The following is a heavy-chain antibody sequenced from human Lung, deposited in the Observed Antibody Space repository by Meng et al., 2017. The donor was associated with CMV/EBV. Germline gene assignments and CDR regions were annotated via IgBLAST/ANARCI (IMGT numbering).Heavy chain of an antibody. CDR3: AKDLAAAGQLYYYYGMDV. CDR2: ISNTGSVK. V-gene: IGHV3-48*04. CDR1: GFTFSSYT. D-gene: IGHD6-13*01. Sequence: GGSLRLXCAASGFTFSSYTMNWVRQAPGKGLEWVSYISNTGSVKHYADSLRGRFTVSRDNAKNSLYLQMTSLRADDTAVYYCAKDLAAAGQLYYYYGMDVWGQGXTVTVSS. J-gene: IGHJ6*02.